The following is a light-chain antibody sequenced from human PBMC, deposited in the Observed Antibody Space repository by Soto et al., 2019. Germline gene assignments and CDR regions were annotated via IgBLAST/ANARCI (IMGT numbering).Light chain of an antibody. CDR3: GADHGSGSTFVYV. J-gene: IGLJ1*01. V-gene: IGLV9-49*01. CDR2: VGAGGLVG. CDR1: SGYSNYK. Sequence: QPVLTQPPSASASLGASVTLTCTLSSGYSNYKVDWYQQRPGKGPRFVMRVGAGGLVGSKGDGIPDRFSALGSGLNRYLIIKYIQEEDETDYHCGADHGSGSTFVYVFGTGTKVTVL.